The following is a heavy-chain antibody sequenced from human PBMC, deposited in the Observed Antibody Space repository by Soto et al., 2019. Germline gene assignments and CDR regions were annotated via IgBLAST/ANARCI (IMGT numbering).Heavy chain of an antibody. CDR1: GFTFSSHS. J-gene: IGHJ6*02. CDR2: ISSSSSYI. V-gene: IGHV3-21*01. Sequence: EVQLVESGGGLVKPGGSLRLSCAASGFTFSSHSMNWVRQAPGKGLEWVSSISSSSSYIYYADSVKGRFTISRDNAKNSLYLQMNSLRAEDTAVYYCARVSPRPSGYPGYMQDGMAVWGQGTTVTVSS. D-gene: IGHD5-12*01. CDR3: ARVSPRPSGYPGYMQDGMAV.